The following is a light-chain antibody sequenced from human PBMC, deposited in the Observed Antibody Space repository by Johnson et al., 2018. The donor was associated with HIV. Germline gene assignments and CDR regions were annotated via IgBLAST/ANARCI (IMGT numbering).Light chain of an antibody. Sequence: QSVLTQPPSVSAAPGQKVTISCSGSSSNIGSNYVSWYQQLPGTAPKLLIHENNKRPSGIPDRFSGSKSGTSATLGITGLQTGDEADYYCGTWDSSLSFYVFGTGAKVTVL. CDR1: SSNIGSNY. V-gene: IGLV1-51*02. J-gene: IGLJ1*01. CDR3: GTWDSSLSFYV. CDR2: ENN.